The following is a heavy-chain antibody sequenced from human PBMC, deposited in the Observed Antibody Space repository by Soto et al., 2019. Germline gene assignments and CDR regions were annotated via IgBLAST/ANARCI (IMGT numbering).Heavy chain of an antibody. Sequence: EVQLVESGGGLVQTGGSLKLSCAASGFTFSGSAMHWVRQASGKGLEWVGRIRSKANSYATSYAASVKGRFTISRDDSKITAYLQMNRLKTEDTAVYYCTRHAAPGIAADWGQGTLVTVSS. J-gene: IGHJ4*02. D-gene: IGHD6-13*01. CDR1: GFTFSGSA. CDR3: TRHAAPGIAAD. CDR2: IRSKANSYAT. V-gene: IGHV3-73*01.